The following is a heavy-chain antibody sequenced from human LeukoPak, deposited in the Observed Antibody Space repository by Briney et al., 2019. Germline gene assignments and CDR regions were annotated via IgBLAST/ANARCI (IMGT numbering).Heavy chain of an antibody. V-gene: IGHV3-21*01. CDR3: ARNYYYASGNNYDFDI. D-gene: IGHD3-10*01. J-gene: IGHJ3*02. CDR2: ISSGSSYI. CDR1: GFSVSSYS. Sequence: GGSLTLSCAASGFSVSSYSINWVRQAPGKGLEWVSSISSGSSYIYYAESVKGRFTISRDNAKNSLYLQMNSLRAEDTAVYYCARNYYYASGNNYDFDIWGQGTMVTVSS.